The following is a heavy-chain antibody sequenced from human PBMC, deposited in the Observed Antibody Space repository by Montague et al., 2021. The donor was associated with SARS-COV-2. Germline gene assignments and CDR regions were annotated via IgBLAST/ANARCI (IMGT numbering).Heavy chain of an antibody. V-gene: IGHV4-39*01. Sequence: SETLSLTCTVSGGSISSRSYYWGWIRQPPGKGLEWIGSIYYSGSTYYNPSLKSRVTISVDTTKNKFSLKLSSVTAADTAVYYCARLDREMTIFGVVRGYFDLWGRGTLVTVSS. J-gene: IGHJ2*01. D-gene: IGHD3-3*01. CDR3: ARLDREMTIFGVVRGYFDL. CDR2: IYYSGST. CDR1: GGSISSRSYY.